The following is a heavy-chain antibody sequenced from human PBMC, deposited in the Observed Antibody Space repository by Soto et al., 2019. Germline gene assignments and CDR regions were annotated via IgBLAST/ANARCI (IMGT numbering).Heavy chain of an antibody. Sequence: PGGSLRLCCAASGFTSSSYWMSWVRQAPGKGLEWVANIKQDGREKNYVDSGKGRFTISRDNAKNSLYLQMNSLRAEDTAVYYCARDWWGTNDLWSCYSFRHLDYGMEVWGQGTSVTVAS. CDR2: IKQDGREK. CDR1: GFTSSSYW. J-gene: IGHJ6*02. D-gene: IGHD3-3*01. V-gene: IGHV3-7*01. CDR3: ARDWWGTNDLWSCYSFRHLDYGMEV.